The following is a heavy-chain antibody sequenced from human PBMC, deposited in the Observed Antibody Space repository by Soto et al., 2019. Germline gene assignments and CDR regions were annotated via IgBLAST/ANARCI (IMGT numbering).Heavy chain of an antibody. CDR2: THADGRT. CDR1: GDSNSFYS. V-gene: IGHV4-4*08. Sequence: QVLLQESGPGLVKPSETLSLTCLISGDSNSFYSWSWIRQPPGKGLEWVAYTHADGRTDYNPSLKSRVAISVDSSKSQFSLSLTSVTVADTAVYYCSTFQMFTFSGFFTYWGRGTLVTVSS. D-gene: IGHD3-10*02. J-gene: IGHJ4*02. CDR3: STFQMFTFSGFFTY.